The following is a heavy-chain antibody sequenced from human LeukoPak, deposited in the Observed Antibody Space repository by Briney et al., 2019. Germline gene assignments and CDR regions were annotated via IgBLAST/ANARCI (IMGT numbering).Heavy chain of an antibody. Sequence: ASVKVSCKVSGYTLTELSMHWVRQAPGKGLEWMGGFDPEDGETIYAQKFQGRVTMTEDTSTDTAYMELSSLRSEDTAVYYCATAGYYYDSSGYRVGYFDYWGQGTLVTVSS. CDR3: ATAGYYYDSSGYRVGYFDY. CDR1: GYTLTELS. D-gene: IGHD3-22*01. J-gene: IGHJ4*02. CDR2: FDPEDGET. V-gene: IGHV1-24*01.